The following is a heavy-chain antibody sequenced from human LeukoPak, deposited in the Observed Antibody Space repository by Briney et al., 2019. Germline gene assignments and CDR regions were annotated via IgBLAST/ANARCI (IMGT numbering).Heavy chain of an antibody. CDR2: INHSGST. CDR3: ARGPMMWAVAGYHFDY. D-gene: IGHD6-19*01. V-gene: IGHV4-34*01. Sequence: SETLSLTCAVYGGSFSGYYWSWIRQPPGKGLEWIGEINHSGSTNYNPSLKSRVTISVDTSKNQFSLKLSSVTAADTAVYYCARGPMMWAVAGYHFDYWGQGTLVTVSS. J-gene: IGHJ4*02. CDR1: GGSFSGYY.